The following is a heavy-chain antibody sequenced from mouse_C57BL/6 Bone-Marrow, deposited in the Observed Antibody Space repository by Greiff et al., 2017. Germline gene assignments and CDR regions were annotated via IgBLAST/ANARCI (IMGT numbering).Heavy chain of an antibody. CDR3: AREGITKTWFAY. V-gene: IGHV1-64*01. CDR2: IHPNSGSI. Sequence: VQLQQSGAELVKPGASVKLSCKASGYTFTSYWMHWVKQRPGQGLEWIGMIHPNSGSINYNEKFKSKATLTVDKSSSTAYMQLSSLTSEDSAVYYCAREGITKTWFAYWGQGTLVTVSA. J-gene: IGHJ3*01. CDR1: GYTFTSYW. D-gene: IGHD2-4*01.